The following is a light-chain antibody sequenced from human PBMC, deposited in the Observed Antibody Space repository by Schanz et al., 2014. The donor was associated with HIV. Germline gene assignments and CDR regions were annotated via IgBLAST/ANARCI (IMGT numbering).Light chain of an antibody. CDR2: GAS. CDR3: QQRTNWPGT. CDR1: QRLDSSS. Sequence: EIVLTQSPGTLSLSPGERATLSCWASQRLDSSSLAWYQQKPGQAPRLLIYGASSRATGIPDRFSGSGSGTEFTLTISSLQSEDFAVYYCQQRTNWPGTFGQGTKVEIK. J-gene: IGKJ1*01. V-gene: IGKV3D-20*02.